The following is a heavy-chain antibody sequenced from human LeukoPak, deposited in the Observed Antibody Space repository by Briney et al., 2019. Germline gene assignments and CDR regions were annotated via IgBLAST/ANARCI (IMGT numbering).Heavy chain of an antibody. CDR1: GGSFSGYY. D-gene: IGHD6-19*01. Sequence: PSETLSLTCAVYGGSFSGYYWSWIRQPPGKGLEWIGEINHSGSTNYNPSLKSRVTISVDTSKNQFSLKLTSVTAADTAVYYCARSSGWPRSFLDYWGQGTLVTVSS. CDR3: ARSSGWPRSFLDY. CDR2: INHSGST. J-gene: IGHJ4*02. V-gene: IGHV4-34*01.